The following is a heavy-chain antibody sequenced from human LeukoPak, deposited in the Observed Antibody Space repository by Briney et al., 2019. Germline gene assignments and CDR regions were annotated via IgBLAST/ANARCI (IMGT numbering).Heavy chain of an antibody. V-gene: IGHV4-4*02. J-gene: IGHJ5*02. CDR3: ARERTLIVGARYWFDP. CDR2: IYHSGST. D-gene: IGHD1-26*01. Sequence: KPSETLSLTCAVSGGSISSSNWWSWVRQPPGKGLEWIGEIYHSGSTNYNPSLKSRVTISEDTSKNQFSLKLSSVTAADTAVYYCARERTLIVGARYWFDPWGQGTLVTISS. CDR1: GGSISSSNW.